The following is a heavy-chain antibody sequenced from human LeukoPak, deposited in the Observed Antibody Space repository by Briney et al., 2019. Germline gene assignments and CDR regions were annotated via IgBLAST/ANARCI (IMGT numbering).Heavy chain of an antibody. J-gene: IGHJ5*02. Sequence: SQTPSLTCTVSGVSVSSGSYYWSWIRQPAGKGLEWIGRIYTSGSTNYNPSLKSRVTISVDTSKNQFSLKLSSVTAADTAVYYCARDWVDYYGNNWFDPWGQGTLVTVSS. CDR2: IYTSGST. V-gene: IGHV4-61*02. D-gene: IGHD3-10*01. CDR1: GVSVSSGSYY. CDR3: ARDWVDYYGNNWFDP.